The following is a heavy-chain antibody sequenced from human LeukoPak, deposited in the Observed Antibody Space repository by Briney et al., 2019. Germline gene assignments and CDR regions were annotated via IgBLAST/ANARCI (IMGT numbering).Heavy chain of an antibody. CDR2: ISYDVSNK. Sequence: PGGSLRLSCAASGFTFSSYAMSWVRQAPGKGVEWVAVISYDVSNKYYADSVKGRFTISRDKSKNTLYLRMTSLRAEDTAVYYCASPYDYGDYQSDYWGQGTLVTVYS. CDR3: ASPYDYGDYQSDY. J-gene: IGHJ4*02. CDR1: GFTFSSYA. D-gene: IGHD4-17*01. V-gene: IGHV3-30*03.